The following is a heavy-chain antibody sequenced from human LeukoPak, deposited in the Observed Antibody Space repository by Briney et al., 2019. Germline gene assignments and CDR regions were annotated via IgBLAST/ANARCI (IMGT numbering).Heavy chain of an antibody. D-gene: IGHD3-9*01. V-gene: IGHV3-23*01. J-gene: IGHJ4*02. Sequence: GGSLRLSCAASGFTFSTFAMIWVRQPPGKGLEWVSSIFPSGGEIHYADSVRGRFTISRDNSKNTLFLQMNSLRAEDTAVYYCARLAPGDYWGQGTLVTVSS. CDR1: GFTFSTFA. CDR3: ARLAPGDY. CDR2: IFPSGGEI.